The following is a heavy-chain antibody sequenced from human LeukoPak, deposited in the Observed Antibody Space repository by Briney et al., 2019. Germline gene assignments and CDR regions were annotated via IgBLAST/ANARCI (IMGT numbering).Heavy chain of an antibody. Sequence: GGSLRLSCAASGFAFNNYVMTWVRQAPGKGLEWVSYISHTGSTMSYADSVKGRFTISRDNARNSLYLQINSLRAEDTAVYYCAIPPLSGTGSSRPLAGMDVWGQGTTVTVSS. J-gene: IGHJ6*02. D-gene: IGHD3-10*01. CDR2: ISHTGSTM. V-gene: IGHV3-48*04. CDR3: AIPPLSGTGSSRPLAGMDV. CDR1: GFAFNNYV.